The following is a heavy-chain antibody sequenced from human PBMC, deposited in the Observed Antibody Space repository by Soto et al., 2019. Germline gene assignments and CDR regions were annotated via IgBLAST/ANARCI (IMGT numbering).Heavy chain of an antibody. CDR1: GFTFSSYA. CDR3: AREWRGWVDY. D-gene: IGHD3-3*01. Sequence: QVQLVESGGGVVQPGRSLRLSCAASGFTFSSYAMHWVRQAPGKGLEWVAVISYDGSNKYYADSVKGRFTISRDNSKNTLYLQMNSLRAEDTAVYYCAREWRGWVDYWGQGTLVTVSS. CDR2: ISYDGSNK. V-gene: IGHV3-30-3*01. J-gene: IGHJ4*02.